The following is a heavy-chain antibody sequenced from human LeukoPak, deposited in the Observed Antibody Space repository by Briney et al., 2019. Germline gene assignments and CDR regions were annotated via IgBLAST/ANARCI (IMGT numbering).Heavy chain of an antibody. Sequence: ASVKVSCKASGYTFTGYYMHWVRQAPGQGLEWMGWINPNSGGTNYAQKFQGRVTMTRDTSVSTAYMELSRLRSDDTAVYYCARDIEDWVVFDYWGQGTLVTVSS. J-gene: IGHJ4*02. CDR1: GYTFTGYY. V-gene: IGHV1-2*02. CDR2: INPNSGGT. D-gene: IGHD3/OR15-3a*01. CDR3: ARDIEDWVVFDY.